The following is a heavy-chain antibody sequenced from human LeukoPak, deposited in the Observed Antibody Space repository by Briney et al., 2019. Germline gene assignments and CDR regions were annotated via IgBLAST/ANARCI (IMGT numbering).Heavy chain of an antibody. J-gene: IGHJ4*02. CDR3: ARCSSGWYLGDY. Sequence: ASVKVSCKASGYTFTDYYMHWVRQAPGQGLEWMGRINPKSGGANYAQKFQGRVTLTRDTSISTAYMDLNRLTSDDTAVYYCARCSSGWYLGDYWGQGTLVTVSS. V-gene: IGHV1-2*06. D-gene: IGHD6-19*01. CDR2: INPKSGGA. CDR1: GYTFTDYY.